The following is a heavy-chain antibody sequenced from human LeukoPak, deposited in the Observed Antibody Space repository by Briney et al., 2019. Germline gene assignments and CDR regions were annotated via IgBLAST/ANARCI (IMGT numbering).Heavy chain of an antibody. CDR3: ATGPIVGATPARSNFAY. D-gene: IGHD1-26*01. V-gene: IGHV1-24*01. CDR1: GYTLTELS. J-gene: IGHJ4*02. Sequence: ASVKVSCKVSGYTLTELSMHWVRQAPGKGLEWMGGFDPEDGETIYAQKFQGRVTMTEDTSTATAYMELSSLRSEDTAVYYCATGPIVGATPARSNFAYWGQGTLVTVSS. CDR2: FDPEDGET.